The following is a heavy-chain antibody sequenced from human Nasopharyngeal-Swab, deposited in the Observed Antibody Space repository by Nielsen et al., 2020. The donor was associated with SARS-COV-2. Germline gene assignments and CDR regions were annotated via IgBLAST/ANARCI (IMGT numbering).Heavy chain of an antibody. CDR3: AREGELGIADDAFDI. V-gene: IGHV4-39*02. D-gene: IGHD6-13*01. Sequence: SETLSLTCTVSGGSISSYYWGWIRQPPGKGLEWIGSIFYSGSTYYNPSLKSRVTISVDTSKNQFSLRLSSVTAADTAVYYCAREGELGIADDAFDIWGQGTMVTVSS. CDR2: IFYSGST. J-gene: IGHJ3*02. CDR1: GGSISSYY.